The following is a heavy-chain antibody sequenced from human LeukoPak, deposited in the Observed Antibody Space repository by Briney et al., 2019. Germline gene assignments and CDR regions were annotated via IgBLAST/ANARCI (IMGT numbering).Heavy chain of an antibody. CDR2: IYYSGST. V-gene: IGHV4-39*07. J-gene: IGHJ3*02. CDR3: ARDPHSSGYYSTFDI. D-gene: IGHD3-22*01. CDR1: GGSISSSSYY. Sequence: KASETLSLTCTVSGGSISSSSYYWGWIRQPPGKGLEWIVSIYYSGSTYYNPSLKSRVTISVDTSKNQFSLKLSSVTAADTAVYYCARDPHSSGYYSTFDIWGQGTMVTVSS.